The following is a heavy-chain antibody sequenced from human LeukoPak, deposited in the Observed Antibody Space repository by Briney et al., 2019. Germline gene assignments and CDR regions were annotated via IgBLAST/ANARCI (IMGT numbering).Heavy chain of an antibody. V-gene: IGHV3-23*01. Sequence: GGSLRLSCAASGFTFSIHAMSWVRHAPGKGREWVSAISGSGCNTYYTDSVKGRFQNSRDNSKNPLYLQMNSLRAEDTDVSYCAKLKTSDYWGQGTLVSVSS. CDR2: ISGSGCNT. CDR3: AKLKTSDY. CDR1: GFTFSIHA. J-gene: IGHJ4*02.